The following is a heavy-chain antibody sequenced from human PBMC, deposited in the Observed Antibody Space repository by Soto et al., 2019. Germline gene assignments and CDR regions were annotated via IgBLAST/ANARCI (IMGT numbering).Heavy chain of an antibody. CDR3: ASYAKGYCSGGSCYGRNYFDY. CDR1: GGSVSSGSYY. CDR2: IYYSGST. J-gene: IGHJ4*02. D-gene: IGHD2-15*01. Sequence: QVQLQESGPGLVKPSETLSLTCTVSGGSVSSGSYYWSWIRQPPGKGLEWIGYIYYSGSTNYNPSLMSRVTISVDTSKNQFSLKLSSVTAADTAVYYCASYAKGYCSGGSCYGRNYFDYWGQGTLVTVSS. V-gene: IGHV4-61*01.